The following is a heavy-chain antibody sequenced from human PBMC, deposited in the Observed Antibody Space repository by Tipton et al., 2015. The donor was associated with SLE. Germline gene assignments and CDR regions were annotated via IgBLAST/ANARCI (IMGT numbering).Heavy chain of an antibody. D-gene: IGHD2-2*02. CDR2: IYFRGTT. Sequence: TLSLTCTVSGDSIISAGSHWSWIRQLPGKGLEWIGYIYFRGTTYYNPSLGSRVTISVDVSKNQFSLKLTSVTAADTAVFYCARDDCSRTSCYKGLGYFDYWGQGILVTVSS. CDR1: GDSIISAGSH. V-gene: IGHV4-31*03. CDR3: ARDDCSRTSCYKGLGYFDY. J-gene: IGHJ4*02.